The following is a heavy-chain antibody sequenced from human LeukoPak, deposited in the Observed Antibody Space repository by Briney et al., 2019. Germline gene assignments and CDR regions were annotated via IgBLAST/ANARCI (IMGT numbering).Heavy chain of an antibody. CDR3: VASPVGAADY. CDR1: GFSLTAYA. J-gene: IGHJ4*02. D-gene: IGHD1-26*01. V-gene: IGHV3-64D*09. Sequence: GGSLRLSCSASGFSLTAYAMHWVRQAPGKGLEYVSAITSNGVNTYHIDSVKGRFTISRDISKNTLYLQMSGLRPEDTAIYYCVASPVGAADYWGQGILVTASS. CDR2: ITSNGVNT.